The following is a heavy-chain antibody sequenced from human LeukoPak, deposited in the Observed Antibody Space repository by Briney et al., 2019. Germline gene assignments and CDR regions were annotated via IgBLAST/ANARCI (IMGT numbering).Heavy chain of an antibody. CDR3: SKKGQSDDYGKPD. V-gene: IGHV3-21*04. D-gene: IGHD4-17*01. J-gene: IGHJ4*02. CDR2: ISSGSSYI. CDR1: GFTFSSYS. Sequence: GGSLRLSCAASGFTFSSYSMNWVRQAPGKGLEWVSSISSGSSYIYYADSVKGRFTISRDNAKNSLYLQMNSLRAEDTAVYYCSKKGQSDDYGKPDWGQGTLVTVSS.